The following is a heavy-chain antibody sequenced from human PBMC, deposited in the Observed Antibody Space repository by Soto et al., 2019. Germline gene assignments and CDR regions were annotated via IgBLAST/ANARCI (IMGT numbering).Heavy chain of an antibody. D-gene: IGHD5-12*01. J-gene: IGHJ4*02. Sequence: SETLSLTCTVSGGSISSYYWSWIRQPPGKGLEWIGYIYYSAGTNYNPSLKSRVTISIDTSKNQFSLKVISVTAADTAVYYCARARDGYNYGFDSWGQGXLVTVSS. CDR1: GGSISSYY. CDR2: IYYSAGT. CDR3: ARARDGYNYGFDS. V-gene: IGHV4-59*12.